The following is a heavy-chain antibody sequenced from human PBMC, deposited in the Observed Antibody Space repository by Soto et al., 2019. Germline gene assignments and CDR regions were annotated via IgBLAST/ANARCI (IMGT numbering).Heavy chain of an antibody. J-gene: IGHJ6*02. CDR3: ARAVTWGLDV. D-gene: IGHD3-10*01. V-gene: IGHV3-48*02. CDR2: ISRSSTGI. CDR1: GFTFSLYS. Sequence: EVQLVESGGGLVQPGGSLTLSCAASGFTFSLYSMRWVRQAPGKVLEWVSYISRSSTGIHYADSVKGRFTISRDDATNSMPLQMNSLRDGDTAVYYCARAVTWGLDVWGQGTTVSISS.